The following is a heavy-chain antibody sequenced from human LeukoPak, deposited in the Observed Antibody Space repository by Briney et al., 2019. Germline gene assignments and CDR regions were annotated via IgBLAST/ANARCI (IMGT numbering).Heavy chain of an antibody. CDR3: ARGWRYYDYVWGSYRFDY. CDR1: GGSFSAYY. J-gene: IGHJ4*02. Sequence: PSETLSLTCAVYGGSFSAYYWSWIRQPPGKGLEWIGEINHSGSTNYNPSLKSRVTISVDTSKNQFSLKLSSVTAADAAVYYCARGWRYYDYVWGSYRFDYWGQGILVTVSS. CDR2: INHSGST. V-gene: IGHV4-34*01. D-gene: IGHD3-16*02.